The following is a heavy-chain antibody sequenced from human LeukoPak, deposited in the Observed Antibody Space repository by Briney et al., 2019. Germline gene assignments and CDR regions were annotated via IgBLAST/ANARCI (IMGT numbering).Heavy chain of an antibody. CDR1: GGSIRSYY. D-gene: IGHD2-8*01. Sequence: KPSETLSLTCTVCGGSIRSYYWSWIRQPPGKGLEWIGYIHYSGSTKYNPSLKSRVTISVDTSKNHFSLKLTSVTAADTAVYYCAWHGWSGFCTNGVCYVGAFDIWGQGTMVTVSS. V-gene: IGHV4-59*08. CDR3: AWHGWSGFCTNGVCYVGAFDI. J-gene: IGHJ3*02. CDR2: IHYSGST.